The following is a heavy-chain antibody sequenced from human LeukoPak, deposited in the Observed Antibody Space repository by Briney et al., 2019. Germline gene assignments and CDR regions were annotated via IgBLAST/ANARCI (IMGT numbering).Heavy chain of an antibody. CDR1: GGSISSYY. CDR3: ARADYGGNWAAGAFDI. CDR2: IYTSGST. Sequence: SETLSLTCTVSGGSISSYYWSWIRQPAGKGLEWIGRIYTSGSTNYNPSLKSRVTMSVDTSKNQFSLKLSSVTAADTAVYYCARADYGGNWAAGAFDIWGQGTTVTVSS. V-gene: IGHV4-4*07. D-gene: IGHD4-17*01. J-gene: IGHJ3*02.